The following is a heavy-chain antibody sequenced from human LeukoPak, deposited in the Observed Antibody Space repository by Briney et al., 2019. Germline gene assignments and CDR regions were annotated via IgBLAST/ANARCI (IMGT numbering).Heavy chain of an antibody. V-gene: IGHV3-23*01. CDR3: VKEDYYDSSGYYPLGF. J-gene: IGHJ4*02. Sequence: GGSRRLSCAAAGFTFSTYAMSWVSQAPGKGMEWASAISDSGGSTYYADSVKGRFTMSRDNSKSTLYLQMNSLRAEDTALYYCVKEDYYDSSGYYPLGFWGQGTLVTASS. CDR2: ISDSGGST. CDR1: GFTFSTYA. D-gene: IGHD3-22*01.